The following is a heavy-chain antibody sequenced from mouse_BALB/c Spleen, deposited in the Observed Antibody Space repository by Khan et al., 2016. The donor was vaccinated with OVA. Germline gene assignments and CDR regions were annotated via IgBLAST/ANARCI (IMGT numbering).Heavy chain of an antibody. Sequence: VQLKQSGPGLVAPSQSLSITCTISGFSLTNYDVHWVRQPPGKGLEWLGVIWTDGSTTYNSALKSRLTITKDNSKSQVFLKMNSLQTDDTAIYFCARQPYYHYNVMDYWGQGTSVTVSS. D-gene: IGHD2-4*01. CDR1: GFSLTNYD. V-gene: IGHV2-6-1*01. CDR3: ARQPYYHYNVMDY. J-gene: IGHJ4*01. CDR2: IWTDGST.